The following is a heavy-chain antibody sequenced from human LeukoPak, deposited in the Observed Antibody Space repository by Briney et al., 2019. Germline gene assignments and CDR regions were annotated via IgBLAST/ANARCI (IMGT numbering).Heavy chain of an antibody. D-gene: IGHD6-6*01. V-gene: IGHV1-18*01. Sequence: ASVKVSCKASGYTFTSCGISWVRQAPGQGLEWMGWISAYNGNTNYAQKLQGRVTMTTDTSTSTAYMELRSLRSDDTAVYYCAKGKFPLAARLELGFDYWGQGTLVTVSS. J-gene: IGHJ4*02. CDR2: ISAYNGNT. CDR3: AKGKFPLAARLELGFDY. CDR1: GYTFTSCG.